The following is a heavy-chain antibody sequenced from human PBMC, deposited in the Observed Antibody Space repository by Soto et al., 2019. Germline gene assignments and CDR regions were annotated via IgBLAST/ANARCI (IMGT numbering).Heavy chain of an antibody. J-gene: IGHJ6*02. CDR3: AKERGYNYGYDAMDV. CDR1: GFTFSSYA. CDR2: ISGSGGST. V-gene: IGHV3-23*01. Sequence: EVQLLESGGGLVQPGGSLRLSCAASGFTFSSYAMRWVRQAPGKGLEWVSGISGSGGSTYYADSVKGRFTISRDNSKTTLYLQTNSLRAEDTAVYYCAKERGYNYGYDAMDVWGQGTPVSVSS. D-gene: IGHD5-18*01.